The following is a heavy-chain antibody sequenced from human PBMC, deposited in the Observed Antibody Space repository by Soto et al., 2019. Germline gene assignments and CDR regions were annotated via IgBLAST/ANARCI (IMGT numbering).Heavy chain of an antibody. CDR1: GASISTNHHN. D-gene: IGHD3-9*01. CDR2: IHYRGDT. CDR3: ARLPTGYPNWFDP. J-gene: IGHJ5*02. Sequence: PSETLSLTCTVSGASISTNHHNWAWVRQPPGKGLEWMGNIHYRGDTYFNPSLGSRLSMSVDTSKNQFSLKLTSVTAADTAVYYCARLPTGYPNWFDPWGQGTLVTV. V-gene: IGHV4-39*01.